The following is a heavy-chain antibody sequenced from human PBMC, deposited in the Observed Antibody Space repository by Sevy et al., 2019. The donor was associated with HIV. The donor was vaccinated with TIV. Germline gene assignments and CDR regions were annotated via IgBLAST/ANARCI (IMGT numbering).Heavy chain of an antibody. CDR1: GGSFSGYY. J-gene: IGHJ5*02. CDR3: ARVVLYYDYVWGSYRYPPGRFDP. Sequence: SETLSLTCAVYGGSFSGYYWSWIRQPPGKGLEWIGEINHSGSTNYNPSLKSRVTISVDTSKNQFSLKLGSVTAADTAVYYCARVVLYYDYVWGSYRYPPGRFDPWGQGTLVTVSS. D-gene: IGHD3-16*02. V-gene: IGHV4-34*01. CDR2: INHSGST.